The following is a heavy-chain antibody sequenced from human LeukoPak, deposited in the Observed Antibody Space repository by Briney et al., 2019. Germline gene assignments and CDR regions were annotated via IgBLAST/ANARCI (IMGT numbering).Heavy chain of an antibody. CDR1: GFTFSNYW. J-gene: IGHJ5*02. Sequence: GGSLRLSCATSGFTFSNYWMSWVRQAPGKGLEWVANIKQDGSEKYYVDSVKGRLTISRDNAKNSLYLQMNSLRAEDTAVYYCARELSRGVTGDPWGQGTLVTVSS. D-gene: IGHD2-21*02. CDR3: ARELSRGVTGDP. CDR2: IKQDGSEK. V-gene: IGHV3-7*01.